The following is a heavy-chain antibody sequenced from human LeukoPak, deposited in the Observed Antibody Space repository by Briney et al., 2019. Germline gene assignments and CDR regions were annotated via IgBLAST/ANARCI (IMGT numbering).Heavy chain of an antibody. Sequence: SETLSLTCAVSGGSISTYYWNWVRQPPGKGLEWIGYIYYTGSTIYNPSLKSRVTISVDTSKNQFSLKLSSVTAADTAVYYCARGQSSSWYGYSYWFAPWGQGTLVTVSS. CDR3: ARGQSSSWYGYSYWFAP. CDR1: GGSISTYY. J-gene: IGHJ5*02. CDR2: IYYTGST. D-gene: IGHD6-13*01. V-gene: IGHV4-59*08.